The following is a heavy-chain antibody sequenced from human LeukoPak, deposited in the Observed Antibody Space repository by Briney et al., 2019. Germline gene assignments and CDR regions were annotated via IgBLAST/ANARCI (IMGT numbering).Heavy chain of an antibody. CDR3: ARDINWNDLDF. CDR2: IKQDGSEK. D-gene: IGHD1-20*01. J-gene: IGHJ4*02. Sequence: PGGSLRLSRAASGFTFSSYWMNWVRQAPGKGLEWVANIKQDGSEKYYVDSVKGRFTISRDNAKNSLYLQMNSLRAEDTAMYYCARDINWNDLDFWGQGSLVTVSS. V-gene: IGHV3-7*05. CDR1: GFTFSSYW.